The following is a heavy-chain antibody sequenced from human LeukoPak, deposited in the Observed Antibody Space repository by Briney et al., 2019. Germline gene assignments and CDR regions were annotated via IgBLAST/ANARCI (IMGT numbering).Heavy chain of an antibody. CDR1: GYTFTSYY. Sequence: ASVKVSCKASGYTFTSYYMHWVRQAPGQGLEWMGVINPSGGSTSYAQKFQGRVTMTRDMSTSTVYMELSSLRSEDTAVYYCARGGCSGGSCDYKLREVLDYWGQGTLVTVSS. CDR2: INPSGGST. J-gene: IGHJ4*02. V-gene: IGHV1-46*01. CDR3: ARGGCSGGSCDYKLREVLDY. D-gene: IGHD2-15*01.